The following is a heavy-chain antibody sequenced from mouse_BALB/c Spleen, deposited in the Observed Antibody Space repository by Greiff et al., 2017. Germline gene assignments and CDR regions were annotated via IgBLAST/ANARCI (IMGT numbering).Heavy chain of an antibody. D-gene: IGHD1-2*01. CDR3: AGVRLHYAMDY. CDR2: ILGDGST. Sequence: VQLQESGPGLVAPSQSLSITCTVSGFSLTGYGVNWVRQPPGKGLEWLGMILGDGSTDYNSALKSRLSISKDNSKSQVFLKMNSLQTDDTARYYCAGVRLHYAMDYWGQGTSVTVSS. J-gene: IGHJ4*01. V-gene: IGHV2-6-7*01. CDR1: GFSLTGYG.